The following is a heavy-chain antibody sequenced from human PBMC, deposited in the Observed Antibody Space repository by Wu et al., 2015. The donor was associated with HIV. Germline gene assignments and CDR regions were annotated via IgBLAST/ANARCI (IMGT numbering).Heavy chain of an antibody. J-gene: IGHJ6*02. Sequence: QVQLVQSGAEVKKPGASVKVSCKTSGYTFTGYYLHWVRQAPGQGLEWIGWINPKSGGTKYAQKFQGKVTMNRDTSISTAYMELSSLRSDDTAVYYCARNTDSVATSLYSLGVWGQGTTVTVSS. V-gene: IGHV1-2*02. CDR2: INPKSGGT. CDR3: ARNTDSVATSLYSLGV. D-gene: IGHD5-12*01. CDR1: GYTFTGYY.